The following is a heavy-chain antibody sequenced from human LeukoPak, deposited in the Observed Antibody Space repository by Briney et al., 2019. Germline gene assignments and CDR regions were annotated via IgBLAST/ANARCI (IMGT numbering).Heavy chain of an antibody. CDR2: IRGSGGST. V-gene: IGHV3-23*01. D-gene: IGHD3-3*01. J-gene: IGHJ6*03. CDR3: AKQSPFWSGTYYMDV. Sequence: PGGSLRLSCAASGFTFSSYAMSWVRQAPGKGLEWVSAIRGSGGSTYYADSVKGRFTISRDNSKNTLYLQMNSLRAEDTAVYYCAKQSPFWSGTYYMDVWGKGTTVTVSS. CDR1: GFTFSSYA.